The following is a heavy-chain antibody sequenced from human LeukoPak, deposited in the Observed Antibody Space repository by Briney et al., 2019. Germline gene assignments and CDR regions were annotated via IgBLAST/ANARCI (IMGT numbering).Heavy chain of an antibody. D-gene: IGHD2-2*02. J-gene: IGHJ5*02. CDR1: GGSISSYY. Sequence: PSETLSLTCTVSGGSISSYYWSWIRQPPGKGLEWIGYIYYSGSTNYNPSLKSRVTISVDTSKNQFSLKLSSVTAADTAVYYCARVGGGKYCSITTCYMRGWFDPWGQGTLVTVSS. V-gene: IGHV4-59*01. CDR3: ARVGGGKYCSITTCYMRGWFDP. CDR2: IYYSGST.